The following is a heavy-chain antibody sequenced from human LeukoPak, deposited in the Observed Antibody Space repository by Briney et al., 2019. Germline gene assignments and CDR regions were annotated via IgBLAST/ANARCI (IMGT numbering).Heavy chain of an antibody. Sequence: TSETLSLTCAVYGGSFSGYYWSWIRQPPGKGLEWIGSIYHSGSTSYNPSLKSRVTISVDTSKNQFSLNLSSVTAADTAVYYCASRIATAGAFDIWGQGTMVTVSS. D-gene: IGHD6-13*01. J-gene: IGHJ3*02. CDR2: IYHSGST. CDR3: ASRIATAGAFDI. CDR1: GGSFSGYY. V-gene: IGHV4-34*01.